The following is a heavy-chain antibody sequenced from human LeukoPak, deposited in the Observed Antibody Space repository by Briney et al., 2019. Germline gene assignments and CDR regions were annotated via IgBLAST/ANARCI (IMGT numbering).Heavy chain of an antibody. J-gene: IGHJ4*02. CDR1: GFTFDDYA. CDR2: INSDGSST. CDR3: AREDSSSGWYGGLDY. V-gene: IGHV3-74*01. Sequence: PGRSLRLSCAASGFTFDDYAMHWVRQAPGKGLVWVSRINSDGSSTSYADSVKGRFTISRDNAKNTLYLQMNSLRAEDTAVYYCAREDSSSGWYGGLDYWGQGTLVTVSS. D-gene: IGHD6-19*01.